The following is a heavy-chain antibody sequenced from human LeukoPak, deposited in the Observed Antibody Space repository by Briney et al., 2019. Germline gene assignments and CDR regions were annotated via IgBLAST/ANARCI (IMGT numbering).Heavy chain of an antibody. V-gene: IGHV4-4*07. CDR3: ARNYYDTNGYYSGFDY. CDR1: GGSISSYY. J-gene: IGHJ4*02. Sequence: SETLSLTCIVSGGSISSYYWSWIRQPAGKGLEWIGRIYSSGSANYNPSLKSQVSMSVDTSMNQFSLKLSSVTAADTAVYYCARNYYDTNGYYSGFDYWGQGTLVTVSS. D-gene: IGHD3-22*01. CDR2: IYSSGSA.